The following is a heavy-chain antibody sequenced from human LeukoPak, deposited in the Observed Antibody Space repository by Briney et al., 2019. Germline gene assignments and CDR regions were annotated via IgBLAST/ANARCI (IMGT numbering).Heavy chain of an antibody. J-gene: IGHJ4*02. CDR2: INPNSGGT. Sequence: ASVKVSCKASGYTFTGYYMHWVRQAPGQGLEWMGWINPNSGGTNYAQKFQGWVTMTRDTSISTAYMELSRLRSDDTAVYYCARDHGGYYGSGSYSFVWVYWGQGTLVTVSS. D-gene: IGHD3-10*01. CDR3: ARDHGGYYGSGSYSFVWVY. V-gene: IGHV1-2*04. CDR1: GYTFTGYY.